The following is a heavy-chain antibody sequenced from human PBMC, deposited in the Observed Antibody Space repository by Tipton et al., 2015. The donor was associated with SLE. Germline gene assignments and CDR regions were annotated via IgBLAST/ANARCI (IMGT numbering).Heavy chain of an antibody. CDR1: EYTFSTYY. Sequence: QLVQSGAEVKKPGASVKVSCKASEYTFSTYYIHWVRQAPGQGLEWMGIITPSGGSTSYSQKFQGRVTMTRDTSTNTVYMELSSLTSDDTAVYYCARELGNNAFDIWGQGTLVTVSS. CDR2: ITPSGGST. CDR3: ARELGNNAFDI. J-gene: IGHJ3*02. D-gene: IGHD7-27*01. V-gene: IGHV1-46*01.